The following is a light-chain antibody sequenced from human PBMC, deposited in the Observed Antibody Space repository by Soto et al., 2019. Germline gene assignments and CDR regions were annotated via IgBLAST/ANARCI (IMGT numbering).Light chain of an antibody. Sequence: IVMTQSPATLAVSPGERATLSCRASQSVSSTLSWYQQKPGQAPRLLIYGASTRATGIPARFSGSGSGTEFTLTISSLQSEDFAVYYCQQYNNLPPYPFGQGTKLEIK. J-gene: IGKJ2*01. CDR2: GAS. V-gene: IGKV3-15*01. CDR3: QQYNNLPPYP. CDR1: QSVSST.